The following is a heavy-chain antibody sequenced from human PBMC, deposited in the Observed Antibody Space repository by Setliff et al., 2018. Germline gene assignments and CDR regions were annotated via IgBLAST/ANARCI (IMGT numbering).Heavy chain of an antibody. CDR3: AKEPAVTMTESIRRSYYDYALDV. Sequence: ASVKVSCKASGYIFTYYGISWVRQAPGQGLEWMGWISGHNGNTNYAQKFQGRVTLTTDTSTDTAYMELRGLRFDDTAIYYCAKEPAVTMTESIRRSYYDYALDVWGQGTAVTVS. V-gene: IGHV1-18*01. CDR2: ISGHNGNT. D-gene: IGHD3-22*01. J-gene: IGHJ6*02. CDR1: GYIFTYYG.